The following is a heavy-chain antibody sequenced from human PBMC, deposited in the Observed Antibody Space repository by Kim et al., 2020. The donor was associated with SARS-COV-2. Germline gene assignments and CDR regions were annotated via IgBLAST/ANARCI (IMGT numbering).Heavy chain of an antibody. D-gene: IGHD3-3*01. J-gene: IGHJ4*02. CDR2: IDPSDSYT. V-gene: IGHV5-10-1*01. CDR3: ARARYYDFWSGYYSDCDY. CDR1: GYSFNSYW. Sequence: GESLKISCKGSGYSFNSYWISLVRQMPGKGLELIGRIDPSDSYTNYSPSFQGHVTISADKSISTAYLQWSSLKASDTAMYYCARARYYDFWSGYYSDCDYWGQGTLVTVSS.